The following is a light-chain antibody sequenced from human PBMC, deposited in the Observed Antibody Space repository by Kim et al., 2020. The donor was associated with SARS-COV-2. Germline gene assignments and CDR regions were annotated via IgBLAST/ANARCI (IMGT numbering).Light chain of an antibody. Sequence: GNRVTITCRASQSISTYLNWYQQKPGKAPKLLIYAASSLQSGVPSRFSGSASGTDFTLTISSLHPEDFATYYCQQSYSSPGTFGQGTKVDIK. V-gene: IGKV1-39*01. J-gene: IGKJ1*01. CDR2: AAS. CDR1: QSISTY. CDR3: QQSYSSPGT.